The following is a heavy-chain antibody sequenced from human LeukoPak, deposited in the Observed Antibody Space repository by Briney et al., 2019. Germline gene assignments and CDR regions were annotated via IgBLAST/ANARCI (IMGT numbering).Heavy chain of an antibody. CDR1: GYSISSGYY. V-gene: IGHV4-38-2*02. Sequence: SSETLSLTCAVSGYSISSGYYWGWIRQPPGKGLEWIGSIYHSGSTYYNPSLKSRVTISVDTSKNHFSLKLSSVTAADTAVYFCARDRSAIYYDSSGYYPKDYFDYWGQGTLVTASS. CDR2: IYHSGST. D-gene: IGHD3-22*01. CDR3: ARDRSAIYYDSSGYYPKDYFDY. J-gene: IGHJ4*02.